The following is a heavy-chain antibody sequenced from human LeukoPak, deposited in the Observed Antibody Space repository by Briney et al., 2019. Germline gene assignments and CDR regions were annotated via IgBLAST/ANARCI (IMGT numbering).Heavy chain of an antibody. CDR2: ISGSRVNT. CDR1: GFTFSNYA. V-gene: IGHV3-23*01. Sequence: GGSLRLSCVASGFTFSNYAMSWVRQAPGKGLEWVSAISGSRVNTYYADSVKGRFTISRDNAENSLYLQMNSLRAEDTALYYCARKRPNYFDYWGQGTLVTVSS. J-gene: IGHJ4*02. CDR3: ARKRPNYFDY.